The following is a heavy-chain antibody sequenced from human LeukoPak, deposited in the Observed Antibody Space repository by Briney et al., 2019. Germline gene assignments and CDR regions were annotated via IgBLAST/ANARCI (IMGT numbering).Heavy chain of an antibody. CDR3: ASGGYGDYYFDY. CDR2: IIPIFGTA. J-gene: IGHJ4*02. V-gene: IGHV1-69*05. D-gene: IGHD4-17*01. CDR1: GGTFSIYA. Sequence: SVKVSCKASGGTFSIYAISWVRQAPGQGLEWMGGIIPIFGTANYAQKFQGRVTITTDESTSTAYMELSSLRSEDTAVYYCASGGYGDYYFDYWGQGTLVTVSS.